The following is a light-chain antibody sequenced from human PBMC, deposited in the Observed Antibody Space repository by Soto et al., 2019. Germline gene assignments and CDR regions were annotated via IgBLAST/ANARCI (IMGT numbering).Light chain of an antibody. CDR2: RNN. Sequence: QSVLTQPPSASGTPGQRVTISCSGSSSNIGSNYVYWYQQLPGTAPKLLIYRNNPRPSGVPDRFSGSKSGTSASLAIGGLRSEDEADYYCAAWDDSLGRVFGGGTKLTVL. V-gene: IGLV1-47*01. CDR1: SSNIGSNY. CDR3: AAWDDSLGRV. J-gene: IGLJ2*01.